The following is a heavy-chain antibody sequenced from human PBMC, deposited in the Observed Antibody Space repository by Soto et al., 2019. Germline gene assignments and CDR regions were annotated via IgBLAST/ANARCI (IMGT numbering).Heavy chain of an antibody. CDR2: IYHSGTT. Sequence: PSETLSLTCTFSGGSISRGNYYWTWIRQYPGKGLEWIGYIYHSGTTYYNPTPKSRVTLSVDTSKNQFSLKLSSVTAADTAVYYCARREVVVNPRYYFDYWGKGTLVPVSP. V-gene: IGHV4-31*03. D-gene: IGHD3-22*01. CDR3: ARREVVVNPRYYFDY. CDR1: GGSISRGNYY. J-gene: IGHJ4*02.